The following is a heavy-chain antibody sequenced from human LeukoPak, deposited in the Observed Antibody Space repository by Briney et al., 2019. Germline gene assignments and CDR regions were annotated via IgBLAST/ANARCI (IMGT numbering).Heavy chain of an antibody. D-gene: IGHD6-19*01. CDR2: FDPEDGET. CDR3: ATVLPGIAVAGTGGNFDY. J-gene: IGHJ4*02. V-gene: IGHV1-24*01. Sequence: RASVKVSCKVSGYTLTELSMHWVRQAPGKGLEWMGGFDPEDGETIYAQKFQGRVTMTEDTSTDTAYMELSSLRSEDTAVYYCATVLPGIAVAGTGGNFDYWGQGTLVTVSS. CDR1: GYTLTELS.